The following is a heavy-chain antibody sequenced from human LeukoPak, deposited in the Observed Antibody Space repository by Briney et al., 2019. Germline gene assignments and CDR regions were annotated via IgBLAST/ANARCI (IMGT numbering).Heavy chain of an antibody. CDR1: GFTFSHYA. D-gene: IGHD3-22*01. CDR3: AKVYDYYDSRGVFDY. Sequence: GGSLRLSCAASGFTFSHYAMHWVRQAPGKGLEWVAVISYDGNNKYYADSVKGRFTISRDNSKNTLHLQMNSLRAEDTAVYYCAKVYDYYDSRGVFDYWGQGTLVTVSS. V-gene: IGHV3-30*04. J-gene: IGHJ4*02. CDR2: ISYDGNNK.